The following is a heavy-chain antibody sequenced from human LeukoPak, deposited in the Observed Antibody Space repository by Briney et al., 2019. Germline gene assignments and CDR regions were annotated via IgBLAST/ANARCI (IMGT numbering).Heavy chain of an antibody. D-gene: IGHD6-13*01. CDR1: GGSISSYY. CDR2: IYYSGST. J-gene: IGHJ6*03. CDR3: ATTDPFRAAAGIDYYYYMDV. Sequence: SETLFLTCTVSGGSISSYYWSWIRQPPGKGLEWIGYIYYSGSTNYNPSLKSRVTISVDTSKNQFSLKLNSVTAADTAVYYCATTDPFRAAAGIDYYYYMDVWGKGTTVTVSS. V-gene: IGHV4-59*12.